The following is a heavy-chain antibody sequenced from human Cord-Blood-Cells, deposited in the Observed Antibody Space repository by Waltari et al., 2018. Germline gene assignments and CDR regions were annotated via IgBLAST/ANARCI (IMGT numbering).Heavy chain of an antibody. J-gene: IGHJ5*02. CDR2: IIPIFGTA. CDR1: GGTFSSYA. V-gene: IGHV1-69*01. D-gene: IGHD1-7*01. Sequence: QVQLVQSGAEVKKPGSSVKVSCKASGGTFSSYAISWVRQAPGQGLEWMGGIIPIFGTANDAQKFTCRDTIAADESTSTADMELSSLRSEDTAVYYCARMADWNYWFDPWGQGTLVTVSS. CDR3: ARMADWNYWFDP.